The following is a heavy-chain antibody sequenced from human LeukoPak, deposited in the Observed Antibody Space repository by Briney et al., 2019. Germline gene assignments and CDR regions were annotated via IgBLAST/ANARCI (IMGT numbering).Heavy chain of an antibody. CDR1: GYTFTGYY. CDR3: ARVRLEPGIAVAGTGDY. CDR2: INPNSGGT. V-gene: IGHV1-2*02. D-gene: IGHD6-19*01. J-gene: IGHJ4*02. Sequence: ASVKVSCKASGYTFTGYYMHWVRQAPGQGLEWMGWINPNSGGTNYAQKLQGRVTMTTDTSTSTAYMELRSLRSDDTAVYYCARVRLEPGIAVAGTGDYWGQGTLVTVSS.